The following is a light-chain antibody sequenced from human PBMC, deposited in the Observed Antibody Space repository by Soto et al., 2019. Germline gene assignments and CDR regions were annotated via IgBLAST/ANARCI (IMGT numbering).Light chain of an antibody. V-gene: IGKV3-20*01. CDR3: QQYSTLPHT. J-gene: IGKJ2*01. CDR2: GAS. CDR1: QTIIGNY. Sequence: ESVLTQSPGTLSLSPGERATLSCRASQTIIGNYLAWYQQKPGQAPRLLIYGASNRATGVPDRFSGSYSGTDFSLTISRLEPEDFVVYYCQQYSTLPHTFGQGTKLEVK.